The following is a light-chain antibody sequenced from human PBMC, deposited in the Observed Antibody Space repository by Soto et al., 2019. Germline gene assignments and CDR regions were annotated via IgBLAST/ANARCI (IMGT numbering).Light chain of an antibody. Sequence: NFMLTQPHSVSESPGKTVTISCTHSSGNIANNYVQWYQQRPGSSPATVIYDDNQRPSGVPDRFSGSIDRSSNSASLTISGLETDDEADYYCLSYDGSKQGVFGGGTKLTVL. J-gene: IGLJ3*02. V-gene: IGLV6-57*01. CDR2: DDN. CDR1: SGNIANNY. CDR3: LSYDGSKQGV.